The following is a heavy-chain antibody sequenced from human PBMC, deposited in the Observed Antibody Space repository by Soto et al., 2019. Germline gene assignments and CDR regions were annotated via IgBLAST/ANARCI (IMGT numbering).Heavy chain of an antibody. D-gene: IGHD1-26*01. Sequence: SLRLSCAASGFTFSNAWMSWVRQAPGNGLEWVGRIKSKTDGGTTDYAAPVEGRFTISRDDSKNTLYLQMNSVRTEDTAVYYCTQDSNSWDYHYYFGMDVWGQGTTVTVS. V-gene: IGHV3-15*01. J-gene: IGHJ6*02. CDR3: TQDSNSWDYHYYFGMDV. CDR1: GFTFSNAW. CDR2: IKSKTDGGTT.